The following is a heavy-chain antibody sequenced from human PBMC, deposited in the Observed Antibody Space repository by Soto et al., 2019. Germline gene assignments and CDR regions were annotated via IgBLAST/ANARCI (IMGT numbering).Heavy chain of an antibody. CDR2: IIPIFGTA. V-gene: IGHV1-69*01. D-gene: IGHD4-17*01. J-gene: IGHJ4*02. Sequence: QVQLVQSGAEVKKPGSSVKVSCKASGGTFSSYAISWVRQAPGQGLEWMGGIIPIFGTANYAQKFQGRVTITADESTSTGYMELSSLSSEDTAVYYCARADYGDYRICPGYYFDYLVQETLVTLSS. CDR3: ARADYGDYRICPGYYFDY. CDR1: GGTFSSYA.